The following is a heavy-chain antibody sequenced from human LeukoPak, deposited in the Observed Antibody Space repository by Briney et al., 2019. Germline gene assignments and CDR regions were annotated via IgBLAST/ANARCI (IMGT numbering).Heavy chain of an antibody. J-gene: IGHJ4*02. CDR2: INPNSGGT. Sequence: ASVKVSCKASGYTFTGYYMHWVRQAPGQGLEWMGWINPNSGGTNYAQKSQGRVTMTRDTSISTAYMELSRLRSDDTAVYYCAGNLAGGGYDSDAYYFDYWGQGTLVTVSS. CDR1: GYTFTGYY. V-gene: IGHV1-2*02. CDR3: AGNLAGGGYDSDAYYFDY. D-gene: IGHD5-12*01.